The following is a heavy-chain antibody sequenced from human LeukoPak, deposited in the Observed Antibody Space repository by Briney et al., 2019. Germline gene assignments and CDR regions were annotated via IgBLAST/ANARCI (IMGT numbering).Heavy chain of an antibody. Sequence: SETLSLTCTVSGGSISSYYWGWIRQPPGKGLEWIGYIYYSGSTNYNPSLKSRVTISVDTSKNQFSLKLSSVTAADTAVYYCARAVAGTLKWVDYWGQGTLVTVSS. J-gene: IGHJ4*02. CDR1: GGSISSYY. V-gene: IGHV4-59*01. CDR2: IYYSGST. CDR3: ARAVAGTLKWVDY. D-gene: IGHD6-19*01.